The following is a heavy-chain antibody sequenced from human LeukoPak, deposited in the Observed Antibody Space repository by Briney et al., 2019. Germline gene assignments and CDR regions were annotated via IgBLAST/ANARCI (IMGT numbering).Heavy chain of an antibody. CDR2: IGGDGSRT. D-gene: IGHD3-10*01. J-gene: IGHJ3*02. CDR3: ARPKRVREVYEAFDI. V-gene: IGHV3-43*02. Sequence: GGTLRLSCAPSGFTPDDYAIHWGPQAPGRGLGWVSLIGGDGSRTYYAHSVKGRFTISRDNSKICLYLQMNSLRTEDTALYYCARPKRVREVYEAFDIWGEGTMVTVSS. CDR1: GFTPDDYA.